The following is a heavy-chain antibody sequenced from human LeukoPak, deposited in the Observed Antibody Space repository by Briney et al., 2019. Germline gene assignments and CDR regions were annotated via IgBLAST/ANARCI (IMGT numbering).Heavy chain of an antibody. Sequence: SGTLSLTCTVSGGSISSSSYYWGWIRQPPGKGLEWIGYIYHSGSTYYNPSLKSRVTISVDRSKNQFSLKLSSVTAADTAVYYCASQNEDTEFDWPVSTSAVTENYWGQGTLVTVSS. V-gene: IGHV4-39*07. J-gene: IGHJ4*02. CDR3: ASQNEDTEFDWPVSTSAVTENY. CDR1: GGSISSSSYY. D-gene: IGHD3-9*01. CDR2: IYHSGST.